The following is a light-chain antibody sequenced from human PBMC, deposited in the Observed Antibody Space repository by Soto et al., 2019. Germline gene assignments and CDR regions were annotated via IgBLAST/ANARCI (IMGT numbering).Light chain of an antibody. CDR1: QCISSW. CDR2: AAS. CDR3: QQANSFPWT. V-gene: IGKV1-12*02. Sequence: DIQMTQSPSSVSASVGDRVTITCRASQCISSWLAWYQQKPWKAPKLLIYAASSVQSGVPSRFSGSGSGTDFTLTISSLQPEDFATYYCQQANSFPWTFGQGTKVEIK. J-gene: IGKJ1*01.